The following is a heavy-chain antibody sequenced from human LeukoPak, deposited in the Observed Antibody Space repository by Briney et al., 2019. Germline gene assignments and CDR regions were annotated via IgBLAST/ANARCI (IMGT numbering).Heavy chain of an antibody. D-gene: IGHD1-7*01. Sequence: GSLRLSCAASGFTFSSYSMHWVRQAPGKGLEWVALISYDGNKEFYAASVKGRFTISRDKSMNTLFLQMNSLRAEDTAVYYCARGNYDWDCDYWGQGTLVTVSS. V-gene: IGHV3-30-3*01. J-gene: IGHJ4*02. CDR3: ARGNYDWDCDY. CDR2: ISYDGNKE. CDR1: GFTFSSYS.